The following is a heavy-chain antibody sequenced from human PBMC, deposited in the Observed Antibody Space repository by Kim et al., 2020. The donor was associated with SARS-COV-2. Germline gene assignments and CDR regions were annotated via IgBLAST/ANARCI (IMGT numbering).Heavy chain of an antibody. CDR1: GFTFSSYG. D-gene: IGHD2-2*01. CDR2: ISYDGSNK. Sequence: GGSLRLSCAASGFTFSSYGMHWVRQAPGKGLEWVAVISYDGSNKYYADSVKGRFTISRDNSKNTLYLQMNSLRAEDTAVYYCAKDSRWTPKYGMDVWGQGTTVTVSS. J-gene: IGHJ6*02. CDR3: AKDSRWTPKYGMDV. V-gene: IGHV3-30*18.